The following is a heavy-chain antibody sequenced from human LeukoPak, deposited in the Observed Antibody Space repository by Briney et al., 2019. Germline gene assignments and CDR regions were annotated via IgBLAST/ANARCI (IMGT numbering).Heavy chain of an antibody. D-gene: IGHD6-19*01. J-gene: IGHJ4*02. Sequence: ASVKVSCKVSGYTLTELSMHWVRQAPGKGLEWMGGFDPEDGETIYAQKFQGRVTMTEDTSTDTAYMELSSLRSEDTAVYYSATGVGYSSGWYTLDYWGQGTLVTVSS. CDR2: FDPEDGET. CDR3: ATGVGYSSGWYTLDY. V-gene: IGHV1-24*01. CDR1: GYTLTELS.